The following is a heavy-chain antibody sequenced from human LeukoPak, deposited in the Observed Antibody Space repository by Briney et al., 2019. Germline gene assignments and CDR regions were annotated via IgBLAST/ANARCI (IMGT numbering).Heavy chain of an antibody. Sequence: SETLSLTCTVSGGSISGYYWSWIRQPPGRGLECIGYIFYSGSTNYNPSFKSRVSISLDTSKSQFSLKLTSVTAADTAMYYCARLGFRTGDNSLADYWGRGTQVTVSS. CDR3: ARLGFRTGDNSLADY. J-gene: IGHJ4*02. D-gene: IGHD2-8*02. CDR2: IFYSGST. CDR1: GGSISGYY. V-gene: IGHV4-59*08.